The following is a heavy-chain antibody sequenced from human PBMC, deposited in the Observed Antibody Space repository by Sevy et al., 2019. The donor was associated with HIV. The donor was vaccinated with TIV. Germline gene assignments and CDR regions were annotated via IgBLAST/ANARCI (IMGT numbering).Heavy chain of an antibody. J-gene: IGHJ3*02. Sequence: GGYLRLSCAASGFTVSSNYMSWVRQAPGKGLEWVSVIYSGGSTYYADSVKGRFTISRDNSKNTLYLQMNSLRAEDTAVYYCARVSPAFIYDDAFDIWGQGTMVTVSS. V-gene: IGHV3-53*01. CDR3: ARVSPAFIYDDAFDI. D-gene: IGHD3-3*01. CDR2: IYSGGST. CDR1: GFTVSSNY.